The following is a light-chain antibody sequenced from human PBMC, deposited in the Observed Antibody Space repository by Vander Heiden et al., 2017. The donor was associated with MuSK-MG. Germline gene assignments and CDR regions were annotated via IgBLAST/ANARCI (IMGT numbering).Light chain of an antibody. CDR3: CSYAGSYV. Sequence: QSALTQPASVSGSPGQSITISCTGTSSDVGSYNLVSWYQQHPGKAPKLMIEEGSKRPSGVSNRFSGSKSGNTAALTSAGLQAEDEADYYCCSYAGSYVFGTGTKVTVL. J-gene: IGLJ1*01. CDR1: SSDVGSYNL. V-gene: IGLV2-23*01. CDR2: EGS.